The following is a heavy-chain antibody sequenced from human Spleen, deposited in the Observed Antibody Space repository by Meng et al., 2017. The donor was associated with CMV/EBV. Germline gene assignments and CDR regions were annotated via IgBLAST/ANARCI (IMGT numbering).Heavy chain of an antibody. CDR2: TYYRSKFYY. CDR3: ARATETTDYFDY. J-gene: IGHJ4*02. D-gene: IGHD4-17*01. V-gene: IGHV6-1*01. Sequence: VQLQQSGPGLVKPSQTPSLPCPISGDSVSSNSAAWNWIRQSPSRGLEWLGRTYYRSKFYYDYAVSVKSRITVNPDTSKNQFSLQLNSVTPEDTAIYYCARATETTDYFDYWGQGTLVTVSS. CDR1: GDSVSSNSAA.